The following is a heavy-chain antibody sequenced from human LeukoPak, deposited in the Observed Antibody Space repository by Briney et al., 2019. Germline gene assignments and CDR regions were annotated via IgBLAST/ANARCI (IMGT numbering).Heavy chain of an antibody. Sequence: GGSLRLSCAASGFTFSSYGMHWVRQAPGKGLEWVAVISYDGSNKYYADSVKGRFTISRDNSKNTLYLQMNSLRAEDTAVYYCAKDNPVNTAMDYWGQGTLVTVSS. CDR3: AKDNPVNTAMDY. CDR1: GFTFSSYG. CDR2: ISYDGSNK. J-gene: IGHJ4*02. D-gene: IGHD5-18*01. V-gene: IGHV3-30*18.